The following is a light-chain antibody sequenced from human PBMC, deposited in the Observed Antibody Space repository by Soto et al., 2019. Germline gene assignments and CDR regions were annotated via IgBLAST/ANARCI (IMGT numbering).Light chain of an antibody. J-gene: IGKJ2*01. CDR3: QQYSTSPPEYT. Sequence: EIVLTQSPGTLSLSPGERATLSCKTSQTVSSTYLAWYQQKPGQAPRLLIYGASSRATGVQDRFSGSGSGTDFTLTISRLEPEDFVVYYCQQYSTSPPEYTFGQGTKLEIK. CDR1: QTVSSTY. V-gene: IGKV3-20*01. CDR2: GAS.